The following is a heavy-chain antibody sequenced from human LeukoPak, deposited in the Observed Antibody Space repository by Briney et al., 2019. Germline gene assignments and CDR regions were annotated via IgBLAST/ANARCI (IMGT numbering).Heavy chain of an antibody. CDR2: ISYDGSNK. V-gene: IGHV3-30*04. Sequence: GGSLRLSCAASGFTFSSYAMHWVRQAPGKGLEWVAVISYDGSNKYYADSVKGRFTISRDNSKNTLYLQMNNLRPDDTAFYFCVKEGVEYSYSYGDYWGQGTLVTVSS. CDR3: VKEGVEYSYSYGDY. CDR1: GFTFSSYA. D-gene: IGHD3-16*01. J-gene: IGHJ4*02.